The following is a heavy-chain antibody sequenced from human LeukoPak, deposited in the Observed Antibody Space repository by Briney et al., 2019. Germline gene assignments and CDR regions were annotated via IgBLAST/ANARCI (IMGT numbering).Heavy chain of an antibody. CDR3: ARDRFGERTFEK. V-gene: IGHV3-13*01. J-gene: IGHJ3*02. D-gene: IGHD3-10*01. CDR1: GFSFSSFD. CDR2: ILTNGDT. Sequence: GGSLRLSCAASGFSFSSFDMLWVRQSPRKGLEWVARILTNGDTDYGASVEGRFTISRENAKSYVYLQMNSLRDGDTAVYYCARDRFGERTFEKWGQGTMVTVSS.